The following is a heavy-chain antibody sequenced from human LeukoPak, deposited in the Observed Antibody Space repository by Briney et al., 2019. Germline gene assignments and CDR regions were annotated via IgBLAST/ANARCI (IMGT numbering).Heavy chain of an antibody. J-gene: IGHJ6*02. CDR1: GFTFGDHA. CDR2: IRSKTYGGTT. V-gene: IGHV3-49*04. D-gene: IGHD5-18*01. CDR3: TRGPTQLWLYYGMGV. Sequence: GGSLRLSCTTYGFTFGDHAMSWVRQAPGKGLEWVGFIRSKTYGGTTEYAASVKGRFTISRDDSKSIAYLQMNSLKTEDTALYYCTRGPTQLWLYYGMGVWGQGTTVTVS.